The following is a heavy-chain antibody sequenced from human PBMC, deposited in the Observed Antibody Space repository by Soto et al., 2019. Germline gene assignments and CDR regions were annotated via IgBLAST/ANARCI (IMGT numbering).Heavy chain of an antibody. CDR1: GFTFSSYG. V-gene: IGHV3-30*02. J-gene: IGHJ6*02. CDR3: AKGGYYYYYGMDV. Sequence: GESLKISCAASGFTFSSYGMHWVRQAPGKGLEWVAVIWYDGSNKYYADSVKGRFTISRDNSKNTLYLQMNSLRAEDTAVYYCAKGGYYYYYGMDVWGQGTTVTVSS. CDR2: IWYDGSNK.